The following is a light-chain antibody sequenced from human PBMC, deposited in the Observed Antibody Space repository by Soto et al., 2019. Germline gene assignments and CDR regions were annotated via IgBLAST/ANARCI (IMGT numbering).Light chain of an antibody. CDR1: QTISSW. CDR3: QHYNSYSEA. Sequence: DIQLTQSPSTLSGSVGDRVTLTCRASQTISSWLAWYQQKPGKAPKLLIYKASTIKSGVPSRFSGSGSGTEFTLTISRLQPDDFATYYCQHYNSYSEAFGQGTKVDIK. V-gene: IGKV1-5*03. CDR2: KAS. J-gene: IGKJ1*01.